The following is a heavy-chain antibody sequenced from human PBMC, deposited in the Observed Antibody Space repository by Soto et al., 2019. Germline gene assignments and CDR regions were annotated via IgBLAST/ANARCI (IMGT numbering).Heavy chain of an antibody. CDR3: ARSGLALPYSASHWFDP. CDR1: GFTFGTDG. V-gene: IGHV3-21*01. J-gene: IGHJ5*02. D-gene: IGHD3-22*01. Sequence: NPGGSLRLSGAAGGFTFGTDGINWVRQAPGNGLEWLSSISDSAHYIYYADSVKGRVTLSRENAKNSLFLQMNSLTGEDTAVYYCARSGLALPYSASHWFDPWGHGTLVTVSS. CDR2: ISDSAHYI.